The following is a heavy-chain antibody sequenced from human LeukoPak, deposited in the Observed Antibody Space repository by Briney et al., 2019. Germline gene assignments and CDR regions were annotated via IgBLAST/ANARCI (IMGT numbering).Heavy chain of an antibody. D-gene: IGHD2-2*01. V-gene: IGHV4-30-2*01. Sequence: SQTLSLTCAVSGGSISSGGYSWSWIRQPPGKGLEWIGYIYHSGSTYYNPSLKSRVTISVDRSKNQFSLKLSSVTAADTAVYYCARVGPDCSSTSCFIYYYYYMDVWGKGTTVTVSS. CDR1: GGSISSGGYS. J-gene: IGHJ6*03. CDR2: IYHSGST. CDR3: ARVGPDCSSTSCFIYYYYYMDV.